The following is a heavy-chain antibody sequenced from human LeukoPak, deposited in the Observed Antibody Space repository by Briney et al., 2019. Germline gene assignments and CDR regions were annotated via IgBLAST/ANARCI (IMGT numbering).Heavy chain of an antibody. CDR3: ARHYQNLYGLDV. D-gene: IGHD1-14*01. CDR1: GSTFSSYW. V-gene: IGHV3-7*03. Sequence: PGGSLRLSCAASGSTFSSYWMSWVRQAPGKGLEWVANIKQDGSEKYYVDSVKGRFTISRDNAKNSLYLQMNSLRAADTAVYYCARHYQNLYGLDVWGQGTTVTVSS. J-gene: IGHJ6*02. CDR2: IKQDGSEK.